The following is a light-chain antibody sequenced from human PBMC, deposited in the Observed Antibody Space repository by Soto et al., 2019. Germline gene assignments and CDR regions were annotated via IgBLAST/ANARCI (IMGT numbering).Light chain of an antibody. J-gene: IGKJ1*01. CDR1: QSISIW. CDR2: DAS. CDR3: QQYNSYRP. Sequence: DIQMTQSPSTLSASVGDRVTLTCRARQSISIWLAWYQQKPGKAPKLLIYDASILESGVPSRFSGSGSGTEFTLTISSLQPDDFATYYCQQYNSYRPFGQGTKVDIK. V-gene: IGKV1-5*01.